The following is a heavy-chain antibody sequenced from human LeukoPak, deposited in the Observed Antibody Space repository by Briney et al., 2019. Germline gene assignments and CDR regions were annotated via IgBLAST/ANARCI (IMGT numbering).Heavy chain of an antibody. Sequence: GGSLRLSCAAPGFTVSSNYMSWVRQAPGKGLEWVSVIYSGGSTYCADSVKGRFTISRDNSKNTLYLQMNSLRADDTAVYYCSRVAAAAGLVIDYWGQGTLVTVSS. D-gene: IGHD6-13*01. CDR2: IYSGGST. J-gene: IGHJ4*02. CDR3: SRVAAAAGLVIDY. V-gene: IGHV3-53*01. CDR1: GFTVSSNY.